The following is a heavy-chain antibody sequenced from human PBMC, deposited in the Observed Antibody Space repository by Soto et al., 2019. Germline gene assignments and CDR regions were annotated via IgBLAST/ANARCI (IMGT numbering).Heavy chain of an antibody. J-gene: IGHJ4*02. D-gene: IGHD2-2*02. Sequence: PSETLSLTCTVSGGSISSGGYYWSWIRQHPGKGLEWIGYIYYGGSTYYNPSLKSRVTISVDTSKNQFSLKLSSVTAADTAVYYCARNRCSSTSCYTVDYWGQATLVTVSS. CDR2: IYYGGST. CDR1: GGSISSGGYY. CDR3: ARNRCSSTSCYTVDY. V-gene: IGHV4-31*03.